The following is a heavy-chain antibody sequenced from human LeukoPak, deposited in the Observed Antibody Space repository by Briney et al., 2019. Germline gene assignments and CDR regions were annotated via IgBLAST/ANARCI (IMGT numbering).Heavy chain of an antibody. Sequence: SETLSLTCTVSGGSISSNGYYWGWIRQSPGEGLEWIGNIYYSGITYYNPSLKSRVTISVDTSKNQFSLKLSSVTAADTAVYYCARVGATTIPYWGQGTLVTVSS. CDR1: GGSISSNGYY. V-gene: IGHV4-39*07. CDR2: IYYSGIT. D-gene: IGHD1-26*01. CDR3: ARVGATTIPY. J-gene: IGHJ4*02.